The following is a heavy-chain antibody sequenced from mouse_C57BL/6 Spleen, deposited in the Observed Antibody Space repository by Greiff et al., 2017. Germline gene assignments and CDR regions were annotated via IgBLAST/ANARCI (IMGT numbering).Heavy chain of an antibody. J-gene: IGHJ2*01. CDR1: GYTFTSYW. D-gene: IGHD1-1*01. CDR3: ARFTTVVAPYFDY. CDR2: LDPSDSYT. Sequence: VQLQQPGAELVKPGASVKLSCKASGYTFTSYWMQWVKQRPGPGLEWIGELDPSDSYTNYNQKFKGKATLTIDTTSSTAYMQLSSLTSEDSAVYYCARFTTVVAPYFDYWGQGTTLTVSS. V-gene: IGHV1-50*01.